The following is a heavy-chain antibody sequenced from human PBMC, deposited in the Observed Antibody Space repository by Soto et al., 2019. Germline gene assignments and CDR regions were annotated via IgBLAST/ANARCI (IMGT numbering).Heavy chain of an antibody. J-gene: IGHJ4*02. V-gene: IGHV1-46*01. CDR2: INPSGGST. Sequence: QVQLVQSGAEVKKPGASVKVSCKASGYTFTSYYMHWVRQAPGQGLEWMGIINPSGGSTSYAQKFQGRVTMTRDTSTSTVYIELSSLRSEDTAVYSCARAVITFGGVIQYYFDYWGQGTLVTVSS. CDR1: GYTFTSYY. D-gene: IGHD3-16*02. CDR3: ARAVITFGGVIQYYFDY.